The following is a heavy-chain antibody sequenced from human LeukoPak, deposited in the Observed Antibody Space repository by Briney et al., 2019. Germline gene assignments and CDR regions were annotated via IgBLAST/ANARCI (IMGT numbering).Heavy chain of an antibody. Sequence: ASVKVSCKASGYTFTGYYMHWVRQAPGQGLGWMGWINPNSGGTNYAQKFQGRVTMTRDTSISTAYMELSRLRSDDTAVYYCARGANWDYYYYGMDVWGQGTTVTVSS. V-gene: IGHV1-2*02. J-gene: IGHJ6*02. CDR3: ARGANWDYYYYGMDV. CDR1: GYTFTGYY. CDR2: INPNSGGT. D-gene: IGHD7-27*01.